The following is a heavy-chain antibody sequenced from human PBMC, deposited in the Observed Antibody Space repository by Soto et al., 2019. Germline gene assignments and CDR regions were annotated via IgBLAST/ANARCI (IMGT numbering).Heavy chain of an antibody. D-gene: IGHD2-21*02. V-gene: IGHV3-23*01. CDR2: IRESGAQT. J-gene: IGHJ2*01. CDR3: AKSDGCCGGACYTGTYYYFDL. Sequence: DVQLLEAGGGLVQPGGSLRLSCAASGFTSITYALNWVRQAPGKGLEWVSTIRESGAQTYYADSVKGRFTISRDKSKNTLSLQMNSLRAEDTAVYYCAKSDGCCGGACYTGTYYYFDLWCRGTLVTVSS. CDR1: GFTSITYA.